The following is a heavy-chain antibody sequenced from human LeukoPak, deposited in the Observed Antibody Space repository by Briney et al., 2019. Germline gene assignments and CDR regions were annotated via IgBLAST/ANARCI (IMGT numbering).Heavy chain of an antibody. CDR2: IWYDGSNK. CDR1: GFTFSSSW. J-gene: IGHJ4*02. D-gene: IGHD4-23*01. CDR3: ARDRDYGGSSVGDY. Sequence: PGGSLRLSCAASGFTFSSSWMHWVRQAPGKGLEWVAVIWYDGSNKYYADSVKGRFTISRDNSKNTLYLQMNTLRAEDTAVYYCARDRDYGGSSVGDYWGQGTLVIVSS. V-gene: IGHV3-33*08.